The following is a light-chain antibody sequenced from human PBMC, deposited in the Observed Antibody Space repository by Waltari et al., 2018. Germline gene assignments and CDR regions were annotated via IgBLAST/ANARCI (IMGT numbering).Light chain of an antibody. V-gene: IGLV2-14*03. CDR1: SSDIGSFTY. Sequence: QSALTQPASVSGSPGQSITISCTGTSSDIGSFTYVSWYQQYPGKAPKLIIFDVSNRPSGISDRFSGSKSGNTASLTISGLQAEDEADYICTSYTTTDTLYVFGTGTQVTVL. CDR3: TSYTTTDTLYV. J-gene: IGLJ1*01. CDR2: DVS.